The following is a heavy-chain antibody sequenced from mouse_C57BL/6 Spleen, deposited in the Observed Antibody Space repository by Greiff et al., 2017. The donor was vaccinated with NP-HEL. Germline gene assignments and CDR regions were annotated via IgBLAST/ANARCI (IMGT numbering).Heavy chain of an antibody. CDR2: IDPENGDT. V-gene: IGHV14-4*01. D-gene: IGHD1-1*01. CDR1: GFNIKDDY. Sequence: DVKLQESGAELVRPGASVKLSCTASGFNIKDDYMHWVKQRPEQGLEWIGWIDPENGDTEYASKFQGKATITADTSSNTAYLQLSSLTSEDTAVYYCTTYGPDVWGTGTTVTVSS. CDR3: TTYGPDV. J-gene: IGHJ1*03.